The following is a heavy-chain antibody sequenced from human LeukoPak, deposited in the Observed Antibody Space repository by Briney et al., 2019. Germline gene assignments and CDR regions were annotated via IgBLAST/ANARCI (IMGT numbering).Heavy chain of an antibody. V-gene: IGHV3-66*02. CDR3: AREAPGIVGATIGGYFDY. D-gene: IGHD1-26*01. Sequence: GGSLRLSCAASGFTVSSNYMSWVRQAPGKGLEWVSVIYSGGSTYYVDSVKGRFTISRDNSKNTLYLQMNSLRAEDTAVYYCAREAPGIVGATIGGYFDYWGQGTLVTVSS. CDR1: GFTVSSNY. J-gene: IGHJ4*02. CDR2: IYSGGST.